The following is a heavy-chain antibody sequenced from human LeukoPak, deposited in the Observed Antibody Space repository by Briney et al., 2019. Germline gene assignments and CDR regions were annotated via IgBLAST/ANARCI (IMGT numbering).Heavy chain of an antibody. V-gene: IGHV3-74*01. CDR2: IKSDGST. CDR3: ARDGAGLVPFDY. Sequence: PGGSLRLSCAASGFTFSSYWMHWVRQAPGKGLVWVSRIKSDGSTNYADSVKGRFTISRDNAKNTLYLQMNSLRAEDTAVYYCARDGAGLVPFDYWGQGTLVTVSS. CDR1: GFTFSSYW. D-gene: IGHD6-19*01. J-gene: IGHJ4*02.